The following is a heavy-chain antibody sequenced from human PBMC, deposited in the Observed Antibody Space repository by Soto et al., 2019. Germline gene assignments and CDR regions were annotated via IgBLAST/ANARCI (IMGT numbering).Heavy chain of an antibody. CDR3: ARELAPRALTLQSLMDV. Sequence: PGGSLRLSCAASGFTIGGHWMHLVRRSPGKGLVWVSRINSDGSSSSYAESVKGRFTISRDNAKNTLYLQMNSLRAEDTALYYCARELAPRALTLQSLMDVWGQGTTVTVSS. CDR1: GFTIGGHW. V-gene: IGHV3-74*01. J-gene: IGHJ6*02. D-gene: IGHD3-9*01. CDR2: INSDGSSS.